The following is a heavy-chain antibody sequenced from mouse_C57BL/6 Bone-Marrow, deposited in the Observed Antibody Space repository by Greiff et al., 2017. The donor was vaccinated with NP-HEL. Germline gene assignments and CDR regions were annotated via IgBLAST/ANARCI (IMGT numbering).Heavy chain of an antibody. J-gene: IGHJ3*01. CDR3: ATEITTVPAWFAY. V-gene: IGHV1-55*01. CDR1: GYTFTSYW. CDR2: IYPGSGST. D-gene: IGHD1-1*01. Sequence: QVQLQQPGAELVKPGASVKMSCKASGYTFTSYWITWVKQRPGQGLEWIGDIYPGSGSTNYNEKFKSKATLTVDTSSSTAYMQLSSLTSEDSAVDYCATEITTVPAWFAYWGQGTLVTVSA.